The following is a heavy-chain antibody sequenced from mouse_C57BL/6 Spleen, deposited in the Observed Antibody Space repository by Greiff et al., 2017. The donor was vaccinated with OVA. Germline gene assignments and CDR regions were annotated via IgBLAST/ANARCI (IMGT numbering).Heavy chain of an antibody. V-gene: IGHV1-47*01. D-gene: IGHD4-1*01. J-gene: IGHJ2*01. CDR1: GYTFTTYP. CDR2: INPYNDNT. CDR3: ARAAGTYYFGD. Sequence: VQLVESGAELVKPGASVKMSCKASGYTFTTYPIEWMKQNHGKSLEWIGNINPYNDNTKYNEKFKGNATLTVEKSYITVYLELSRLTSDDSAVYYCARAAGTYYFGDWGQGTTLTVSS.